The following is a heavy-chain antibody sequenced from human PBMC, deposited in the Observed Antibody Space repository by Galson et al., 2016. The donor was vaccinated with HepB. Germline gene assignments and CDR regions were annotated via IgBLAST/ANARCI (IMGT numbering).Heavy chain of an antibody. Sequence: SLRLSCAASGFTFATYAMTWVRQAPGSGLEWISAVSPSGDTKYYIESVKGRFTISRDNSKDTVYLHVNSLRAEDTAVYYCARKDLVDAFGSRKYNTKSFAPWGRGTLVTVSS. V-gene: IGHV3-23*01. CDR1: GFTFATYA. J-gene: IGHJ5*02. CDR3: ARKDLVDAFGSRKYNTKSFAP. D-gene: IGHD1-1*01. CDR2: VSPSGDTK.